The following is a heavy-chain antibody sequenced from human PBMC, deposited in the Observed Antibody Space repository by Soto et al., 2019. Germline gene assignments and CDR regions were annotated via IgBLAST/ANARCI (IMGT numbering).Heavy chain of an antibody. J-gene: IGHJ3*02. V-gene: IGHV3-48*01. CDR3: ARGRENPPQAFDI. CDR1: GFTFSTYT. Sequence: PGGSLRLSCAASGFTFSTYTMNWVRRAPGKGLEWVSYISRSSGTLYYADSVKGRFTISRDNAKNTLYLQMNSLRAEDTAVYYCARGRENPPQAFDIWGQGTMVTVSS. CDR2: ISRSSGTL.